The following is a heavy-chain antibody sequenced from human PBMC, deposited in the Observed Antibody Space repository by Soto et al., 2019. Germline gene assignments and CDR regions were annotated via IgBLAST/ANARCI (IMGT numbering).Heavy chain of an antibody. CDR2: IYPGDSDT. CDR1: GYSFTSYW. D-gene: IGHD6-6*01. CDR3: ARGARGRIAALRDAFDI. Sequence: PGESLKISCKGSGYSFTSYWIGWVRQMPGKGLEWMGIIYPGDSDTRYSPSFQGQVTISADKSISTAYLQWSSLKASDTAMYYCARGARGRIAALRDAFDIWGQGTMVTVSS. J-gene: IGHJ3*02. V-gene: IGHV5-51*01.